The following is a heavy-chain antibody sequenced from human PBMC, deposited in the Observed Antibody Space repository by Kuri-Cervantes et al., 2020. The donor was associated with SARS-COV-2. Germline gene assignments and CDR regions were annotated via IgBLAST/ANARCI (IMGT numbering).Heavy chain of an antibody. V-gene: IGHV1-69*04. Sequence: SVKVSCKASGGIFNNYAISWVRQAPGQGLEWMGRIIPTLGIANYAQKFQGRVTMTEDTSTDTAYMELSSLRSEDTAVYYCATAPAYSGRALLAYWGQGTLVTVSS. D-gene: IGHD1-26*01. CDR1: GGIFNNYA. J-gene: IGHJ4*02. CDR3: ATAPAYSGRALLAY. CDR2: IIPTLGIA.